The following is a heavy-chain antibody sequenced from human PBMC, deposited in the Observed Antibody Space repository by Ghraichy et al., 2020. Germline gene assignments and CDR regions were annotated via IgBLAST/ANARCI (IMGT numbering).Heavy chain of an antibody. J-gene: IGHJ3*01. CDR1: GFTFSSYA. CDR3: AKGIAATGTGSAFDV. CDR2: ISSSGGTT. V-gene: IGHV3-23*01. Sequence: GESLNISCAASGFTFSSYAMGWVRQAPGKGLEWVSTISSSGGTTYYADSVKGRFTISRDNSKNTLYLQMNSLRAEDTAVYYCAKGIAATGTGSAFDVWGQWTMVTVSS. D-gene: IGHD6-13*01.